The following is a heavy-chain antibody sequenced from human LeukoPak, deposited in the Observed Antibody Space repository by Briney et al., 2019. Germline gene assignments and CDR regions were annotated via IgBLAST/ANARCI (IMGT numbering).Heavy chain of an antibody. Sequence: PPGGSLRLSCAASGFTFSSYGMHWVRQAPGKGLEWVAVISYDGSNKYYADSVKGRFNISRDNSKNTLYLQMNSLRAEDTAVYYCAKDQLSSGYDLGYWGQGTLVTVSS. CDR2: ISYDGSNK. CDR3: AKDQLSSGYDLGY. J-gene: IGHJ4*02. CDR1: GFTFSSYG. V-gene: IGHV3-30*18. D-gene: IGHD5-12*01.